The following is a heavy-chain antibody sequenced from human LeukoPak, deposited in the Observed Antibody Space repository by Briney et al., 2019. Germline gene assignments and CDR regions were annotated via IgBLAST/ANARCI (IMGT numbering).Heavy chain of an antibody. CDR1: GGSFSGYY. Sequence: SETLSLTCAVYGGSFSGYYWSWIRQPPGKGLEWIGEINHSGSTNYNPSLKSRVTISVDTSKNQFSLQLNSVTPEDTAVYYCASSSETDDSDAFDIWGQGTMVTVSS. J-gene: IGHJ3*02. CDR2: INHSGST. CDR3: ASSSETDDSDAFDI. D-gene: IGHD1-1*01. V-gene: IGHV4-34*01.